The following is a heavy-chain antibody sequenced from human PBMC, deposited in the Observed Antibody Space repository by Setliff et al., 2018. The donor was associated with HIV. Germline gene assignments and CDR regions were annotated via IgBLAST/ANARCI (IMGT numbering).Heavy chain of an antibody. J-gene: IGHJ5*02. V-gene: IGHV1-2*02. D-gene: IGHD3-3*01. CDR1: GYTFTDYF. CDR3: ARQLSNSLES. CDR2: IDPNNGDT. Sequence: ASVKVSCKASGYTFTDYFLHWVRQAPGQGLEWMGWIDPNNGDTTIPRRFQGRVTMTRDTSINTAYMQLSGPRPDDAAVYYCARQLSNSLESWGQGSLVTVSS.